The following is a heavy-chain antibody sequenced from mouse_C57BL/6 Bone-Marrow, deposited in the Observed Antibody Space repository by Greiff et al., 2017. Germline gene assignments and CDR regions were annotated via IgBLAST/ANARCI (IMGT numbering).Heavy chain of an antibody. CDR1: GFTFSDYG. D-gene: IGHD4-1*01. V-gene: IGHV5-15*04. CDR2: ISNLAYSI. J-gene: IGHJ3*01. Sequence: VKLEESGGGLVQPGGSLKLSCAASGFTFSDYGMAWVRQAPRKGPEWVAFISNLAYSIYYADTVTGRFTISRENAKNTLYLEMSSLRSEDTAMYYCAREGTGAAWFAYWGQGTLVTVSA. CDR3: AREGTGAAWFAY.